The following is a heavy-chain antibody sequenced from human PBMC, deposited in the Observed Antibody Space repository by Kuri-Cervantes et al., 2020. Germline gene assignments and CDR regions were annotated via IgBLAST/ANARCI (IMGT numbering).Heavy chain of an antibody. V-gene: IGHV3-9*01. CDR2: ISWNSGSI. CDR1: GFTFDDYA. D-gene: IGHD1-26*01. Sequence: GGSLRLSCAASGFTFDDYAMHWVRQAPGKGLEWVSGISWNSGSIGYADSVKGRFTISRDNAKNSLYLQMNSLRAEDTAVYFCARTIMGATFDYWGQGTLVTVSS. J-gene: IGHJ4*02. CDR3: ARTIMGATFDY.